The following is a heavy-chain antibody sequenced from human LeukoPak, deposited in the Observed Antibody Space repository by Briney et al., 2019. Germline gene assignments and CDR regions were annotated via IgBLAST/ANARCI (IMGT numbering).Heavy chain of an antibody. CDR1: GYTFTSYY. CDR2: INPSGGST. J-gene: IGHJ4*02. D-gene: IGHD6-13*01. Sequence: ASVKVSCKASGYTFTSYYTHWVRQAPGQGLEWMGIINPSGGSTSYAQKFQGRVTMTRDTSTSTVYMELSRLRSDDTAVYYCARENSSSWHFDYWGQGTLVTVSS. CDR3: ARENSSSWHFDY. V-gene: IGHV1-46*01.